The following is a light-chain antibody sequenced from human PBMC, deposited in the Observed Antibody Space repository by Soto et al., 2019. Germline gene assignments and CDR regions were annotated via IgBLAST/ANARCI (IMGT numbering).Light chain of an antibody. CDR1: ISDFVVYNY. CDR2: GVS. J-gene: IGLJ1*01. CDR3: SSHTISSALQV. Sequence: QSVLAQPASVPGSPGQSITISCTGTISDFVVYNYVSWYQQHPGKAPKLMIYGVSNRPSGVSNRFSGSKSGNTASLTISGLQADDEADYYCSSHTISSALQVFGTGTKVTVL. V-gene: IGLV2-14*01.